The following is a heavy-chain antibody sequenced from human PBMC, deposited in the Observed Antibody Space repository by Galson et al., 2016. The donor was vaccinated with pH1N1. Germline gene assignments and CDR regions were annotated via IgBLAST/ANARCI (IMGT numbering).Heavy chain of an antibody. CDR1: GFTFDDYA. V-gene: IGHV3-9*01. Sequence: SLRLSCAASGFTFDDYAMHWVRQAPGKGLEWVSGISWNSGSIGYADSVKGRFTISRDNSKNTLYLQMNSLRVEDTAMYYCARGAITTPGLDYWGQGTLVTVSS. CDR2: ISWNSGSI. D-gene: IGHD1/OR15-1a*01. J-gene: IGHJ4*02. CDR3: ARGAITTPGLDY.